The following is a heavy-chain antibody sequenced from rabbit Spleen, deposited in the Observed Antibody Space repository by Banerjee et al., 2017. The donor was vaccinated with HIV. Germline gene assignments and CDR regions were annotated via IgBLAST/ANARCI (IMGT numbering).Heavy chain of an antibody. J-gene: IGHJ6*01. CDR1: GFSFSSSDY. Sequence: QSLEESGGDLVKPGASLTLTCTASGFSFSSSDYMCWVRQAPGKGLEWISCIASSSSGFTYSATWAKGQFTISKTSSTTVTLQMTSLTVADTATYFCARDTGSSFSSYGMDLWGPGTLVTVS. CDR3: ARDTGSSFSSYGMDL. CDR2: IASSSSGFT. D-gene: IGHD8-1*01. V-gene: IGHV1S40*01.